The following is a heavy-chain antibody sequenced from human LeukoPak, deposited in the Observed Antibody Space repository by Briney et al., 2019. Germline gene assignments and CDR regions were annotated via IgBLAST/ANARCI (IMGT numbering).Heavy chain of an antibody. Sequence: PGGSLRLSCAASGFTFSSYWMSWVRQAPGKGLEWEANIKQDGSEKYYVDSVKGRFTISRDNAKNSLYLQMNSLRAEDTAVYYCARGRPGYGPYYYYYMDVWGKGTTVTVSS. V-gene: IGHV3-7*01. CDR2: IKQDGSEK. CDR1: GFTFSSYW. CDR3: ARGRPGYGPYYYYYMDV. J-gene: IGHJ6*03. D-gene: IGHD3-16*01.